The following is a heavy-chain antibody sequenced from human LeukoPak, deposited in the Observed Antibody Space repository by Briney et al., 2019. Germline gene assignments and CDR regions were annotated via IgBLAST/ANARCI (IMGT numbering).Heavy chain of an antibody. CDR1: GFTFSSYS. CDR3: ARGGTAMVILDY. CDR2: ISSSSSYI. D-gene: IGHD5-18*01. Sequence: PGGSLRLSCAASGFTFSSYSMNWVRQAPGKGLEWVSSISSSSSYIYYADSVKGRFTISRGNAKNSLYLQMNSLRAEDTAVYYCARGGTAMVILDYWGQGTLVTVSS. J-gene: IGHJ4*02. V-gene: IGHV3-21*01.